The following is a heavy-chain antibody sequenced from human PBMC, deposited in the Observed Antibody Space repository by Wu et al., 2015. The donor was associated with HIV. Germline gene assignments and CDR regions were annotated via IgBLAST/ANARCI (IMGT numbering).Heavy chain of an antibody. CDR3: ARGLLYYDYVWGSRGRGWFDP. CDR2: MNPNSGNT. CDR1: GYTFTSYD. V-gene: IGHV1-8*01. D-gene: IGHD3-16*01. J-gene: IGHJ5*02. Sequence: QVQLVQSGAEVKKPGASVKVSCKASGYTFTSYDINWVRQATGQGLEWMGWMNPNSGNTGYAQKFQGRVTMTRNTSISTAYMELSSLRSEDTAVYYCARGLLYYDYVWGSRGRGWFDPWGRGTLVTVSS.